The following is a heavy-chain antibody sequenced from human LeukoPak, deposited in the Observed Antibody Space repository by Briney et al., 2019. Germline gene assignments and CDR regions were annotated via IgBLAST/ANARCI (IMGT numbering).Heavy chain of an antibody. CDR3: ARGQSTTKTFGDAFDI. D-gene: IGHD1-26*01. CDR2: INHSGST. CDR1: GGSFSGYY. V-gene: IGHV4-34*01. Sequence: SETLSLTCAVYGGSFSGYYWSWIRQPPGKGLEWIGEINHSGSTNYNPSLKSRVTISVDTSKNQFSLKLSSVTAADTAVYYCARGQSTTKTFGDAFDIWGQGTLVTVSS. J-gene: IGHJ4*02.